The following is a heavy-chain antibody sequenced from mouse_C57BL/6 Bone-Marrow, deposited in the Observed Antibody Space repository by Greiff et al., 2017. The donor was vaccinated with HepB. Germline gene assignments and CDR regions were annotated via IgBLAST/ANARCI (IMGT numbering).Heavy chain of an antibody. CDR2: IDPSDSYT. CDR1: GYTFTSYW. J-gene: IGHJ2*01. Sequence: QVQLQQPGAELVMPGASVKLSCKASGYTFTSYWMHWVKQRPGQGLEWIGEIDPSDSYTNYNQKFKGKSTWTVDKSSSTAYMQLSSLTSEDSAVYYCASEGYWGQGTTRTVSS. CDR3: ASEGY. V-gene: IGHV1-69*01.